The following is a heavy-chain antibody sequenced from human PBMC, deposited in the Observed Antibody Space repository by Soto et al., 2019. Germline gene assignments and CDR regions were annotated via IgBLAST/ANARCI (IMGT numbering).Heavy chain of an antibody. V-gene: IGHV1-18*04. D-gene: IGHD2-2*01. Sequence: ASVKVSCKASGYTFTSYGISWVRQAPGQGLEWMGWISAYNGNTNYAQKLQGRVTITTDTSTSTAYMELRSLRSDDTAVYYCARDGPVYCSSTSCYPAHWGQGTLVTVSS. CDR2: ISAYNGNT. CDR3: ARDGPVYCSSTSCYPAH. CDR1: GYTFTSYG. J-gene: IGHJ4*02.